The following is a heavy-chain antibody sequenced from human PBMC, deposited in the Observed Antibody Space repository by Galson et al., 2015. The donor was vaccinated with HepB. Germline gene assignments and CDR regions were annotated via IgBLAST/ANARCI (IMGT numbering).Heavy chain of an antibody. V-gene: IGHV1-46*01. CDR2: INPSGGSI. D-gene: IGHD2-2*01. Sequence: SVKVSCKASGYTFTSYHMHWVRQAPGQGLERMGIINPSGGSISYAQKFQGRVTMTRDTSTSTAYMELSSLRSEDTAVYYCARAVSTYYYYMDVWGKGTTVSVSS. CDR3: ARAVSTYYYYMDV. J-gene: IGHJ6*03. CDR1: GYTFTSYH.